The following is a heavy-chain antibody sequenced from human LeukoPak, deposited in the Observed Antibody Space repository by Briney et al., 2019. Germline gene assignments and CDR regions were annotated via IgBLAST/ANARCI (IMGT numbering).Heavy chain of an antibody. V-gene: IGHV3-7*01. CDR2: IKQDGSEK. CDR3: ARDALAGEKPEYFFDY. J-gene: IGHJ4*02. CDR1: GFTFSSYS. Sequence: GGSLRLSCAASGFTFSSYSMSWVRQAPGKGLEWVANIKQDGSEKYYVDSVKGRFTISRDNAKNSLYLQMNSLRAEDTAVYYCARDALAGEKPEYFFDYWGQGTLVTVSS.